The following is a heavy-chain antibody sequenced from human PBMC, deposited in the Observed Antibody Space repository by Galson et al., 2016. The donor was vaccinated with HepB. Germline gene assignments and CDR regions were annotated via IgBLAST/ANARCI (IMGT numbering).Heavy chain of an antibody. CDR3: LSGYTIGI. Sequence: SLRLSCAASGFRFSAYWLAWVRQAPGKGLEYVANINEDGSQTHYLDSAKGRFTISRDNAKNSVALQMDSLRADDTALYYCLSGYTIGIWGQGTRVTVSS. D-gene: IGHD5-12*01. CDR2: INEDGSQT. CDR1: GFRFSAYW. J-gene: IGHJ3*02. V-gene: IGHV3-7*01.